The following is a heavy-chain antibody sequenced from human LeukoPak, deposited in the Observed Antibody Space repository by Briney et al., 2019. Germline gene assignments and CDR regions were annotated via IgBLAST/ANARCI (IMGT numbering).Heavy chain of an antibody. CDR3: TRDSTGPGYYYYYMDV. D-gene: IGHD3-9*01. CDR2: ISSSSSYI. CDR1: GFTFSSYS. Sequence: GGSLRLSCAASGFTFSSYSMNWVRQAPGKGLEWVSSISSSSSYIYYADSVKGRFTISRDNAMNSLYLQMNSLRAEDTALYYCTRDSTGPGYYYYYMDVWGKGTTVTVSS. J-gene: IGHJ6*03. V-gene: IGHV3-21*01.